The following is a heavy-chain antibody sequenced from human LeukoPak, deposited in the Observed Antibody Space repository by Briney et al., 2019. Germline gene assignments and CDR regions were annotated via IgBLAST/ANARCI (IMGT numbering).Heavy chain of an antibody. CDR3: ARWPSLGHFDP. CDR1: GFNVSTHY. D-gene: IGHD3-3*02. Sequence: GRSLRLSCAASGFNVSTHYMSWVRQAPGKGLEWVSVIYIGGNTYYTDSVKGRFTISRDNSKNTLSLQMNSLRVDDTAIYYCARWPSLGHFDPWGQGTLVTVSS. CDR2: IYIGGNT. J-gene: IGHJ5*02. V-gene: IGHV3-53*01.